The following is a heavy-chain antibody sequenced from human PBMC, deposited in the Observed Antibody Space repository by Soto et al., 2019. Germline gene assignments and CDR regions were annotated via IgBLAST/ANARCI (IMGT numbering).Heavy chain of an antibody. Sequence: PLVILSLTCAVYGGTFSGYYWSWIRQPPGKGLEWIGEINHSGSTNYNPSLKSRVTISVDTSKNQFSLKLSSVTAADTAVYYCARELIYGSGSYYTRNWFDPWGQGTLVTSPQ. CDR3: ARELIYGSGSYYTRNWFDP. D-gene: IGHD3-10*01. CDR2: INHSGST. V-gene: IGHV4-34*01. CDR1: GGTFSGYY. J-gene: IGHJ5*02.